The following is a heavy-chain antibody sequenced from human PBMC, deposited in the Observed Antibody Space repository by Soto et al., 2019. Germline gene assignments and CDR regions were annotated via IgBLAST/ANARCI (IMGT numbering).Heavy chain of an antibody. Sequence: QVQLVESGGGMVRPGGSLRLSCASSGFTLGDYFMAWVCQSPTQGLEWVSSSSSSGGYITYADSVRGRFTISRDNANSSHYLQMNRLRAEDPAVYYCARIQLAAYASDIWGKGAMVTVSS. CDR3: ARIQLAAYASDI. CDR1: GFTLGDYF. J-gene: IGHJ3*02. CDR2: SSSSGGYI. V-gene: IGHV3-11*06. D-gene: IGHD6-25*01.